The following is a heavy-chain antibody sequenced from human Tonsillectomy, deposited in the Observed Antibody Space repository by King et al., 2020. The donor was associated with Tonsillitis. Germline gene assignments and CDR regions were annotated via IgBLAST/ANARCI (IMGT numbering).Heavy chain of an antibody. CDR2: IYYSGSA. Sequence: QLQESGPGLVKPSETLYLTCTVSGGSISSYYWSWIRQPPGKGLEWIGFIYYSGSANYNPSLKSRVTISVDTSKNQFSLKLSSVTAADTAVYYCARSGDHADFLFDYWGQGTLLTVSA. J-gene: IGHJ4*02. V-gene: IGHV4-59*01. CDR1: GGSISSYY. CDR3: ARSGDHADFLFDY. D-gene: IGHD3-3*01.